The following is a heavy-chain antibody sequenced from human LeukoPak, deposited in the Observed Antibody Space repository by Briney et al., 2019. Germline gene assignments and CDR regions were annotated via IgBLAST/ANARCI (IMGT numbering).Heavy chain of an antibody. J-gene: IGHJ3*02. Sequence: GGSLRLSCAASGFTVSSNYMSWVRQAPGKGLEWVSVIYSGGSTYYADSVKGRFTIFRDNSKNTLYLQMNSLRAEDTAVYYCAKSSGYYAFDIWGQGTMVTVSS. V-gene: IGHV3-53*01. CDR2: IYSGGST. D-gene: IGHD3-22*01. CDR1: GFTVSSNY. CDR3: AKSSGYYAFDI.